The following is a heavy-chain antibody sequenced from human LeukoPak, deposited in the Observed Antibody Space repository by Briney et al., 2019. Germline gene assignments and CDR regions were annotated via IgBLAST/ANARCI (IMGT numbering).Heavy chain of an antibody. CDR2: IYYSGST. CDR3: ARPYHEYSSSSPFDY. V-gene: IGHV4-39*01. Sequence: SETLSLTCTVSGGSISSYYWGWIRQPPGKGLEWIGSIYYSGSTYYNPSLKSRVTISVDTSKNQFSLKLSSVTAADTAVYYCARPYHEYSSSSPFDYWGQGTLVTVSS. J-gene: IGHJ4*02. D-gene: IGHD6-6*01. CDR1: GGSISSYY.